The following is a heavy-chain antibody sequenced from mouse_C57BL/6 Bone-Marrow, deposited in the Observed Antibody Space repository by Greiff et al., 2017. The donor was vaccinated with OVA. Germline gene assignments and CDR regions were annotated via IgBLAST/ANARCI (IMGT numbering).Heavy chain of an antibody. D-gene: IGHD1-1*01. CDR2: IDPETGGT. J-gene: IGHJ4*01. CDR3: TKDYGRSDWYARDY. Sequence: QVQLKQSGAELVRPGASVTLSCKASGYTFTDYEMHWVKQTPVHGLEWIGAIDPETGGTAYNQNFKGKAILTADKSSSTAYMELRSLTSDDSAVYYCTKDYGRSDWYARDYWGQGTSVTGSS. V-gene: IGHV1-15*01. CDR1: GYTFTDYE.